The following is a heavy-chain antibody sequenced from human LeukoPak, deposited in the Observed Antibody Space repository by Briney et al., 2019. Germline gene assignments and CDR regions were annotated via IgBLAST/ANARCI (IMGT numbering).Heavy chain of an antibody. V-gene: IGHV4-59*01. CDR2: IYYSGST. CDR3: ASQYYGSGSYYIFGSNGTPYAFDI. D-gene: IGHD3-10*01. Sequence: SEALSLTCTVSGGSISSYYWSWIRQPPGKGLEWIGYIYYSGSTNYNPSLKSRVTISVDTSKNQFSLKLSSVTAADTAVYYCASQYYGSGSYYIFGSNGTPYAFDIWGQGTMVTVSS. J-gene: IGHJ3*02. CDR1: GGSISSYY.